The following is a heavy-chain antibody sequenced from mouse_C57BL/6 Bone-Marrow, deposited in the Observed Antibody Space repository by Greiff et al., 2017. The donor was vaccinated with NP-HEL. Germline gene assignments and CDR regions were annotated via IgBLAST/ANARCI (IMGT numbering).Heavy chain of an antibody. CDR2: ISNGGGST. CDR3: ARPYGYDGYFDV. D-gene: IGHD2-2*01. J-gene: IGHJ1*03. Sequence: EVKLMESGGGLVQPGGSLKLSCAASGFTFSDYYMYWVRQTPEKRLAWVAYISNGGGSTYYPDTVKGRFTISRDNAKNTLYLQMSRLKSEDTAMYYCARPYGYDGYFDVWGTGTTVTVSS. V-gene: IGHV5-12*01. CDR1: GFTFSDYY.